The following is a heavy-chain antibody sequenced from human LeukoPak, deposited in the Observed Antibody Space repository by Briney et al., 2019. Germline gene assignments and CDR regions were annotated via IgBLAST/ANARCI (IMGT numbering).Heavy chain of an antibody. J-gene: IGHJ4*02. Sequence: ASVKVSCKASGYTFTSYGISWVRQAPGQGLEWMGWISAYNGNTNYAQKLQGRVTMTTDTSTSTAYMELRSLRSDDTAAYYCARAWVGYYDSSGYYYVALIDYWGQGTLVTVSS. CDR2: ISAYNGNT. CDR1: GYTFTSYG. CDR3: ARAWVGYYDSSGYYYVALIDY. V-gene: IGHV1-18*01. D-gene: IGHD3-22*01.